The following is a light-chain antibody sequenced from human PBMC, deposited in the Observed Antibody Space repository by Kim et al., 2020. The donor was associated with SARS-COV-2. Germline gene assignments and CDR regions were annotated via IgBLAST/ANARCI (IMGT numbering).Light chain of an antibody. CDR2: GAS. CDR1: QSVGRH. V-gene: IGKV3-15*01. J-gene: IGKJ2*01. Sequence: VSPGDSAPLSWRASQSVGRHLPWYQQTPGQAPRLLIYGASTRATGVPARFSGSGSGTEFSLTISSPQSEDFAVYYCQQYNRWPPYIFGQGTKLEI. CDR3: QQYNRWPPYI.